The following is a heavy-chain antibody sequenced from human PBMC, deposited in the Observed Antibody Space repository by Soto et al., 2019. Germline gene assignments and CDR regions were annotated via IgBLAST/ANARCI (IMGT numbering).Heavy chain of an antibody. J-gene: IGHJ4*02. CDR3: ARGHRYSSGWYPF. CDR2: INHSGST. Sequence: QVQLQQWGAGLLKPSETLSLTCAVYGGSFSGYYWSWIRQPPGKGLEWIGEINHSGSTNYNPSLKSRVTISVVTSKNQFSLKLSSVTAADTAVYYCARGHRYSSGWYPFWGQGTLVTGSS. D-gene: IGHD6-19*01. CDR1: GGSFSGYY. V-gene: IGHV4-34*01.